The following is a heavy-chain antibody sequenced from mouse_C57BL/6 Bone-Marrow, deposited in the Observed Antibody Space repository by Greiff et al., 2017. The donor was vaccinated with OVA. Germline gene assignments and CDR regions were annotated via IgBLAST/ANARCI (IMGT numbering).Heavy chain of an antibody. CDR2: ISYSGST. CDR1: GYSITSGYD. V-gene: IGHV3-1*01. J-gene: IGHJ3*01. D-gene: IGHD2-3*01. Sequence: VQLKESGPGMVKPSQSLSLTCTVTGYSITSGYDWHWIRHFPGNKLEWMGYISYSGSTYYNPSLKSRISITHDTSKRHFFLKLNSVTTEDTATYYCARALYDGYFLFAYWGQGTLVTVSA. CDR3: ARALYDGYFLFAY.